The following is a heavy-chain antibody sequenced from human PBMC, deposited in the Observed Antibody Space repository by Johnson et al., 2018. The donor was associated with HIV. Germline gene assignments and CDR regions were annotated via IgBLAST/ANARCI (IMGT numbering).Heavy chain of an antibody. CDR2: ISGGGGST. J-gene: IGHJ3*02. V-gene: IGHV3-23*04. Sequence: VQLVESGGGLVQPGGSLRLSCAASGFTFSSYAMSWVRQAPGKELEWVPAISGGGGSTYYADSVKGRFTISRDNSKNTLYLQRNSLRAEDTAVYYCAKDLGGCYRAFDIWGQGTMVTVSS. CDR1: GFTFSSYA. CDR3: AKDLGGCYRAFDI. D-gene: IGHD3-16*02.